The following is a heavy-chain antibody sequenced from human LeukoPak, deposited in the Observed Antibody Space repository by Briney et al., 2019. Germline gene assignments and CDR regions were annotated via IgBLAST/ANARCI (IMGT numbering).Heavy chain of an antibody. CDR1: GFTFSGYG. Sequence: GGSLRLSCAASGFTFSGYGMPWVRQAPGKGLEWVAVIWYDGSNKYYADSVKSRFAISRDNSKNTLYLQMNSLRAEDTAVYYCARERAGSILDYWGQGTLVTVSS. D-gene: IGHD3-3*01. CDR3: ARERAGSILDY. CDR2: IWYDGSNK. V-gene: IGHV3-33*08. J-gene: IGHJ4*02.